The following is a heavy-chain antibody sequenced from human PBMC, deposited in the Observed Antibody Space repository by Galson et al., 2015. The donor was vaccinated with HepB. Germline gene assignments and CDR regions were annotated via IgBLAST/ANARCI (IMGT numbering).Heavy chain of an antibody. V-gene: IGHV3-23*01. CDR1: GFTFRSYA. CDR3: AKGGENDNWFDP. J-gene: IGHJ5*02. CDR2: ISGSGDNT. Sequence: SLRLSCAASGFTFRSYAMNWVRQAPGKGLEWVSSISGSGDNTYYVDSVKGRFTISRDNSKNTLNLHMNSLRAEDTALYYCAKGGENDNWFDPWGQGTLVTVSS. D-gene: IGHD3-10*01.